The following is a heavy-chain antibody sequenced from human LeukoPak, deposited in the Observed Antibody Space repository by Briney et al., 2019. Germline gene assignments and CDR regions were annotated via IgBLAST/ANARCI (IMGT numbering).Heavy chain of an antibody. D-gene: IGHD3-3*01. CDR3: ARGYYDFWSGYYPTPLDYYYMDV. J-gene: IGHJ6*03. Sequence: ASVKVSCKASGYTFTSYYMHWVRQAPGQGLEWMGITNPSGGSTSYAQKFQGRVTMTRDTSTSTVYMELSSLRSEDTAVYYCARGYYDFWSGYYPTPLDYYYMDVWGKGTTVTVSS. V-gene: IGHV1-46*01. CDR2: TNPSGGST. CDR1: GYTFTSYY.